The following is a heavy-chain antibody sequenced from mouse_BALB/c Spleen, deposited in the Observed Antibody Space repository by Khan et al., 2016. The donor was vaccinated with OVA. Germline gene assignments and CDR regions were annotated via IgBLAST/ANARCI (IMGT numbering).Heavy chain of an antibody. V-gene: IGHV5-4*02. CDR3: ARGFYGGPFTY. D-gene: IGHD1-1*02. CDR1: GFTFSDYY. Sequence: EVELVESGGGLVKPGGSLKLSCAASGFTFSDYYMYWIRQTPEKRLEWVATISDGGSYSYYPDSVKGRFTISRVDVKCHLDLQSSSLKSEDTAMYYCARGFYGGPFTYWGQGTLVTVSA. CDR2: ISDGGSYS. J-gene: IGHJ3*01.